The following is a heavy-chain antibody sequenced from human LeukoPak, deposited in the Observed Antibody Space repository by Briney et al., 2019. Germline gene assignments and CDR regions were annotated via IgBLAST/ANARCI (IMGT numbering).Heavy chain of an antibody. CDR3: ARDVRCLQSFDY. D-gene: IGHD5/OR15-5a*01. V-gene: IGHV3-30-3*01. J-gene: IGHJ4*02. Sequence: GGYLRLSCATSGFTFSSYAMHWVRHAPGKGLEWVAVISYDGSNKYYADSAKGRFTISRDNSTNTPSLQMNSLRAEDTAVYYWARDVRCLQSFDYWGQGALVTVSS. CDR1: GFTFSSYA. CDR2: ISYDGSNK.